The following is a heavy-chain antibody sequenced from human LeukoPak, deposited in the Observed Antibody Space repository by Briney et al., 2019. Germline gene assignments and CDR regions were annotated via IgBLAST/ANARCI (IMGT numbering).Heavy chain of an antibody. CDR2: ISYSGTT. CDR3: ARRTVTSREGFEY. D-gene: IGHD4-17*01. V-gene: IGHV4-39*01. CDR1: GGSIRSSGYY. Sequence: SETLSLTCTVSGGSIRSSGYYWGWIRQPPGEGLEWIGGISYSGTTFYNPSLKSRVTISADTSKNQFSLRLSSVTAADTAVYYCARRTVTSREGFEYWGQGTLVTVSS. J-gene: IGHJ4*02.